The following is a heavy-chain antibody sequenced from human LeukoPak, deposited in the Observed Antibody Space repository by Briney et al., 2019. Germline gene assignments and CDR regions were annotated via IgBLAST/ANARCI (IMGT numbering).Heavy chain of an antibody. Sequence: SETLSLTCSVSDGSIRTYYWNWIRQSPGQGLEWIGNIYYRGDINYDPSLKSRVIISIDTSKNQFSLKVTSLTAADTAVYYCATNKDWAEADWGQGTLVIVSS. CDR2: IYYRGDI. CDR3: ATNKDWAEAD. CDR1: DGSIRTYY. D-gene: IGHD3/OR15-3a*01. V-gene: IGHV4-59*03. J-gene: IGHJ4*02.